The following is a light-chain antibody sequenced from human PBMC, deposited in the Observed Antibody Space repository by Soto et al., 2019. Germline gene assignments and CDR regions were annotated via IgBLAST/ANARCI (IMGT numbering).Light chain of an antibody. CDR2: GAS. Sequence: EIVLTQSPATLSLSPGERATLSCRASQNVRNYLAWYQHKPGQAPRLLIHGASTRATGVPARISGSGSGTEFTLTISSLQSEDFAVYYCQQFRNWPWTFGQGTKVDIK. CDR1: QNVRNY. J-gene: IGKJ1*01. V-gene: IGKV3D-15*01. CDR3: QQFRNWPWT.